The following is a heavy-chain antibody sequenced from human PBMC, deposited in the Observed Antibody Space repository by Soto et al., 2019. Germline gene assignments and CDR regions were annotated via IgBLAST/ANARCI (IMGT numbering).Heavy chain of an antibody. D-gene: IGHD1-26*01. J-gene: IGHJ5*02. CDR2: ISGSGFKK. Sequence: VGSLRLSCAASGFIFEKCGRSWVRQARGKGLEWISSISGSGFKKYYADSVKGRFTISRDNSKSTVYLELNNLSAEDTAVYHCAKNQGVELVPLATVDWFDPWGQGSVVTVSS. V-gene: IGHV3-23*01. CDR3: AKNQGVELVPLATVDWFDP. CDR1: GFIFEKCG.